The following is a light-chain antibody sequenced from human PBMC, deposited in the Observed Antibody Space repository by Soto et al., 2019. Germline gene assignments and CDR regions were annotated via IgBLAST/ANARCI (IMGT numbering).Light chain of an antibody. CDR1: SSDVGGYNH. Sequence: QSALTQPRSVSGSPGQSVTISCSGTSSDVGGYNHVSWYQHHPGKAPKIMIYDDTKRPSGVPDRFSGSKSGSSASLTISGLQAEDEADYSCCSYAGSYTFVFGTGTKVTVL. V-gene: IGLV2-11*01. CDR3: CSYAGSYTFV. CDR2: DDT. J-gene: IGLJ1*01.